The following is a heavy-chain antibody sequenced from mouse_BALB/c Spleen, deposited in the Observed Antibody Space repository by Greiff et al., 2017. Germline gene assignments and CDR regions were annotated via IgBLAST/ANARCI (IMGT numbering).Heavy chain of an antibody. J-gene: IGHJ4*01. CDR1: GYTFTSYY. D-gene: IGHD2-1*01. Sequence: VQLQQSGPELVKPGASVRISCKASGYTFTSYYIHWVKQRPGHGLEWIGDIYPGGGYTNYNEKFKGKATLTADTSSSTAYMQLSSLTSEDSAVYFCARGGNYVGAMDYWGQGTSVTVSS. V-gene: IGHV1-66*01. CDR3: ARGGNYVGAMDY. CDR2: IYPGGGYT.